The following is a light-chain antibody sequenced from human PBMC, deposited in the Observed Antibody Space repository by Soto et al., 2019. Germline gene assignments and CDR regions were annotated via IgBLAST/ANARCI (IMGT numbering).Light chain of an antibody. CDR3: QSYDISLSVV. V-gene: IGLV1-40*01. Sequence: QSVLTQPPSVSGAPGQRVTISCTGSSSNIGARYDVHWYHKLPGTAPKLLIYGNSNRPSGVPDRFSGSKSGTSASLAITGLQAHEEVDHYCQSYDISLSVVFGGATKLTVL. J-gene: IGLJ2*01. CDR1: SSNIGARYD. CDR2: GNS.